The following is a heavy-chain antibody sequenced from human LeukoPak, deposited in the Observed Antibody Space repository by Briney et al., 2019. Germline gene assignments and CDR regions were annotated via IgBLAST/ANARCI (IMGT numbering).Heavy chain of an antibody. D-gene: IGHD3-10*01. CDR1: GYTFTSYA. CDR2: INAGNGNT. V-gene: IGHV1-3*01. J-gene: IGHJ4*02. CDR3: ARAPILLWFGELSDY. Sequence: ASVKVSCKVSGYTFTSYAMHWVRQAPGQRLEWMGWINAGNGNTKYSQKFQGRVTITRDTSASTAYMELSSLRSEDTAVYYCARAPILLWFGELSDYWGQGTLVTVSS.